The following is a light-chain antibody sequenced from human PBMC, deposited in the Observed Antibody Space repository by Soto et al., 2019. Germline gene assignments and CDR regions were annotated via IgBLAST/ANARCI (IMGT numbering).Light chain of an antibody. CDR3: SSYTSSSTLENV. CDR1: SSDVGGYNY. J-gene: IGLJ1*01. CDR2: EVS. Sequence: QSVLTQPASVSGSPGQSITISCTGTSSDVGGYNYVSWYQQHPGKAPKLMIYEVSNRPSGVSNRFSGSKSGNTASLTIPGLQAEDEADYYCSSYTSSSTLENVFGTGTKV. V-gene: IGLV2-14*01.